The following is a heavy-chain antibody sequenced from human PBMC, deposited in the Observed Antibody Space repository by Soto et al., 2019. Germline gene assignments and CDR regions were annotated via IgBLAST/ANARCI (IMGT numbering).Heavy chain of an antibody. Sequence: QVHLVESGGGVVQPGRSLRLSCAASGFTFSNYAMHWVRQAPGKGLEWVAVISYDGSDKYNANSVKGRFTISRDNSKNTLYLQMNSLGAEDTAVYYCARDTGPNGYNYYYFGMDVWGQGTTVTVSS. V-gene: IGHV3-30-3*01. J-gene: IGHJ6*02. CDR2: ISYDGSDK. CDR3: ARDTGPNGYNYYYFGMDV. D-gene: IGHD5-18*01. CDR1: GFTFSNYA.